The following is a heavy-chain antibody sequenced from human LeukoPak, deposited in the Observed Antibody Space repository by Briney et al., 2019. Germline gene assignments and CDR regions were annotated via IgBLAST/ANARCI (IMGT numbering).Heavy chain of an antibody. CDR3: AKPPPFDACGWSIDD. J-gene: IGHJ4*02. CDR2: LSGSGGRT. V-gene: IGHV3-23*01. CDR1: GFTFSSYA. D-gene: IGHD6-19*01. Sequence: GGSLRLSCAASGFTFSSYAMIWARQAPGKGLDWVSALSGSGGRTYYADSVKGRFTISRDNSKNTLYLQMNSLRAEDTAVYFCAKPPPFDACGWSIDDWGPGALVTVSS.